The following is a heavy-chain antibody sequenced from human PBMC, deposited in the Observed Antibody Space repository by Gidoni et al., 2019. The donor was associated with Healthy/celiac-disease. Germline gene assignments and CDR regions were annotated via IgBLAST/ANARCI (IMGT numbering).Heavy chain of an antibody. D-gene: IGHD2-21*02. Sequence: QVQLQESGPGLVKPSETLSLTCTVSGGSISSYYWSWIRQPPGKGLEWIGYIYYSGSTNYNPSLKSRVTISVDTSKNQFSLKLSSVTAADTAVYYCARGGCGDCYSSQSIDAFDIWGQGTMVTVSS. CDR1: GGSISSYY. CDR2: IYYSGST. J-gene: IGHJ3*02. CDR3: ARGGCGDCYSSQSIDAFDI. V-gene: IGHV4-59*01.